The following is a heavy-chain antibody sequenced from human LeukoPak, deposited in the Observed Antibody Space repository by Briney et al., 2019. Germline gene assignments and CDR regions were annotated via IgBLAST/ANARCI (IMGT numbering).Heavy chain of an antibody. CDR2: INHSGST. J-gene: IGHJ4*02. CDR3: ASVGYCSGGSCPARYYFDY. V-gene: IGHV4-34*01. D-gene: IGHD2-15*01. Sequence: SETLSLTCAVYGVSFSGYYWNWIRQPPGKGLEWIGEINHSGSTNYNPSLKSRVTISVDTSKNQFSLKLSSVTAADTAVYYCASVGYCSGGSCPARYYFDYWGQGTLVTVSS. CDR1: GVSFSGYY.